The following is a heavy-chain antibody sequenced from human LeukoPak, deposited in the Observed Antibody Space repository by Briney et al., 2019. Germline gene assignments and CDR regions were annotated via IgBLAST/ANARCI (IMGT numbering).Heavy chain of an antibody. D-gene: IGHD3-3*01. CDR2: IWYDGSNK. J-gene: IGHJ3*02. CDR3: ARDEYSFRAIGVANAFDI. Sequence: GGSLRLSCAASGFTFSSYGMHWVRQAPGKGLEWVAVIWYDGSNKYYADSVKGRFTISRDNSKNTLYLQMNSLRAEDTAVCYCARDEYSFRAIGVANAFDIWGQGTMVTVSS. V-gene: IGHV3-33*01. CDR1: GFTFSSYG.